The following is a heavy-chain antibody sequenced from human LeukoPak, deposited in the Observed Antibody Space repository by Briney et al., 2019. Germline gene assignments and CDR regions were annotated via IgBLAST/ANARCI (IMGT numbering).Heavy chain of an antibody. V-gene: IGHV1-18*01. CDR3: ARDLAARYGSGSYYNMFDYYGMDV. CDR2: ISAYNGNT. Sequence: ASVKVSCRASGYTFTSYGISWVRQAPGQGLEWMGWISAYNGNTNYAQKLQGRVTMTTDTSTSTAYMELRSLRSDDTAVYYCARDLAARYGSGSYYNMFDYYGMDVWGQGTTVTVSS. CDR1: GYTFTSYG. J-gene: IGHJ6*02. D-gene: IGHD3-10*01.